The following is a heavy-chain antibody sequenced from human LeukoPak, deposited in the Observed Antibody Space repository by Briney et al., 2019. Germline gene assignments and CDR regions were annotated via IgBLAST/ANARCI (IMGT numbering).Heavy chain of an antibody. CDR1: GFTFSSYA. J-gene: IGHJ5*02. D-gene: IGHD6-13*01. CDR3: AKDRSSSWYIDWSDP. CDR2: LSGSGGTT. V-gene: IGHV3-23*01. Sequence: GGSLRLSCAASGFTFSSYAMSWVRQAPRKGLEWVSGLSGSGGTTYYADSVKGRFTISRDNSKSTLYLQMNSLRAEDTAVYYCAKDRSSSWYIDWSDPWGQGTLVTVSS.